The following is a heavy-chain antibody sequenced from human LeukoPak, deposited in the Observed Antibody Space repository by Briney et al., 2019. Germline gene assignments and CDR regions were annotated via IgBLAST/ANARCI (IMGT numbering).Heavy chain of an antibody. J-gene: IGHJ3*02. CDR1: GFTYSSYS. V-gene: IGHV3-21*01. D-gene: IGHD6-13*01. CDR3: VLGGAGGIRDVAYDI. CDR2: ISSTSIHI. Sequence: PGGSLRLSCAASGFTYSSYSMNWFRQAPGKGLDWVSSISSTSIHIYYADSVNGRFTISRDSAENSLYLQMNSLRAEDTAVYYCVLGGAGGIRDVAYDIWGQGTMVTVSS.